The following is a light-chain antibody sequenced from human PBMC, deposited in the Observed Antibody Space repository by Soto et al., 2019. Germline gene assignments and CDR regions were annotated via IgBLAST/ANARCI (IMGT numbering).Light chain of an antibody. Sequence: EIVLTQSPATLSLSPGERATLSCRAIQIVSGKYLAWYHQRPGQAPRVLIHSASSRATGIPDRFSGSGSGTDFSLTISRLEPEDFAVYYCQQYGDSLSITFGQGTRLEIK. V-gene: IGKV3-20*01. CDR3: QQYGDSLSIT. CDR1: QIVSGKY. CDR2: SAS. J-gene: IGKJ5*01.